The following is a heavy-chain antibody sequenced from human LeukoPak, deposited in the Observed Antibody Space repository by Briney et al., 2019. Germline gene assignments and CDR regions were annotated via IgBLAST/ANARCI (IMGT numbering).Heavy chain of an antibody. J-gene: IGHJ5*02. D-gene: IGHD3-3*01. CDR2: INHSGST. CDR1: GGSFSGYY. CDR3: ARNFWSGPNWFDP. V-gene: IGHV4-34*01. Sequence: SETLSLTCAVYGGSFSGYYWSWIRQPPGKGLEWIGEINHSGSTNYNPSLKSRVTISVDTSKNQFSLKLSSVTAADTAVYYCARNFWSGPNWFDPWGQGTLVTVSS.